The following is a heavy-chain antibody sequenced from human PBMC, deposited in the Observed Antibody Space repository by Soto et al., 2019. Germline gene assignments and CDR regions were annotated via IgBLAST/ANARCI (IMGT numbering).Heavy chain of an antibody. CDR2: VDQGGTG. V-gene: IGHV4-4*02. CDR3: ASSSYVRSGELFHGLDV. D-gene: IGHD3-10*01. Sequence: SQTLSLTCAVSGGSTSSGNWWRWVRQPPGKGVEWVGEVDQGGTGSYNPSLKSRATLSVDTSENPLPITLTPVTADATSLDFGASSSYVRSGELFHGLDVWGQGNTVTVSS. J-gene: IGHJ6*02. CDR1: GGSTSSGNW.